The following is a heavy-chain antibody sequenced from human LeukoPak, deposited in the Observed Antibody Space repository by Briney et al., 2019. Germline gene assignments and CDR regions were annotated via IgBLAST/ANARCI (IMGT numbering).Heavy chain of an antibody. CDR1: GYTFTSYD. D-gene: IGHD2-15*01. Sequence: VASVKLSCKASGYTFTSYDINWVRQATGQGLEWMGWMNPNSGNTGYAQKVQGRVTMTRNTSISTAYMELSSLRSEDTAVYYCARDPYRIYYYYYGMDVWGQGTTVTVSS. V-gene: IGHV1-8*01. CDR2: MNPNSGNT. CDR3: ARDPYRIYYYYYGMDV. J-gene: IGHJ6*02.